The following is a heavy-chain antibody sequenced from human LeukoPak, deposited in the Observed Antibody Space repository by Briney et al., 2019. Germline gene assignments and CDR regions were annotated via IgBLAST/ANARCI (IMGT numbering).Heavy chain of an antibody. D-gene: IGHD6-25*01. V-gene: IGHV4-59*01. J-gene: IGHJ4*02. CDR1: GGSISSYY. CDR2: IYHTGST. CDR3: ARRGRNSSGWQDYL. Sequence: KPSETLSLTCTVSGGSISSYYWSWIRQPPGKGLEWIANIYHTGSTNYNPSLSSRATISIDTAKNQFSLKLTSVTAADTAVYYCARRGRNSSGWQDYLWGQGTLVTVSS.